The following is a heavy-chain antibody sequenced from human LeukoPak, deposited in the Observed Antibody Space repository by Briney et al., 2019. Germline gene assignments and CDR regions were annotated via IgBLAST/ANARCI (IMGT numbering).Heavy chain of an antibody. D-gene: IGHD3-22*01. V-gene: IGHV4-30-4*01. CDR2: IYYSGSN. CDR1: GVSVSSGDYY. Sequence: SETLSLTCAVSGVSVSSGDYYWSWMRQPPGKGLDWIGYIYYSGSNYYNPSLKSRVTISVDTSKSQFSLKLSSVTTADTAVYYCARFPYNHDSSSYYYDYWGQGTLVTVSS. CDR3: ARFPYNHDSSSYYYDY. J-gene: IGHJ4*02.